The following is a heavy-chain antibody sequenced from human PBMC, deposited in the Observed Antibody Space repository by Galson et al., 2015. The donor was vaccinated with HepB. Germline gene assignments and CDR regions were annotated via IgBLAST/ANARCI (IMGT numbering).Heavy chain of an antibody. V-gene: IGHV7-4-1*02. J-gene: IGHJ4*02. D-gene: IGHD5-18*01. CDR2: INTNTGDP. CDR3: AKEGGRGYNFH. CDR1: GYPFSSYG. Sequence: SVKVSCKGSGYPFSSYGMNWVRRAPGQGLEWMGWINTNTGDPTYAQGFTGRFVFSLDTSGSTAYLQISGLKPDDTAIYYCAKEGGRGYNFHWGQGTLVTVSS.